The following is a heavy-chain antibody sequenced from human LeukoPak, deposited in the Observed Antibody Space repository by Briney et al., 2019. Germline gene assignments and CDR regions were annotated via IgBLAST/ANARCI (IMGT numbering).Heavy chain of an antibody. J-gene: IGHJ4*02. V-gene: IGHV4-31*03. CDR3: ARDYYDSSGTARSLDY. Sequence: SETLSLTCTVSGGSISSGGYSWSWIRQHPGKGLEWIGYIYYSGSTYYNPSLKSRVTTSVDTSKNQFSLKLSSVTAADTAVYYCARDYYDSSGTARSLDYWGQGTLVTVSS. CDR1: GGSISSGGYS. D-gene: IGHD3-22*01. CDR2: IYYSGST.